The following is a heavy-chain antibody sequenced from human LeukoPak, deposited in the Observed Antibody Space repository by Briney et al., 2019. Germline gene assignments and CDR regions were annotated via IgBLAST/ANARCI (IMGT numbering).Heavy chain of an antibody. D-gene: IGHD3-22*01. CDR1: GFTVSSNY. V-gene: IGHV3-53*01. CDR3: ARAGHDSSGYYYFDY. J-gene: IGHJ4*02. CDR2: IYSGGST. Sequence: GGSLRLSCAASGFTVSSNYMSWVRQAPGKGLEWVSVIYSGGSTYYADSVKGRFTISRDNSKNTLYLQMNSLRAEDTAVYYCARAGHDSSGYYYFDYWGQGTLVTVSS.